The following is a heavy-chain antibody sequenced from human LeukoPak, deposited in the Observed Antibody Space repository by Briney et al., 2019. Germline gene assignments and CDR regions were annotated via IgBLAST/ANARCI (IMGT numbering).Heavy chain of an antibody. CDR1: GFSFSSFN. Sequence: GGSLRLSCAASGFSFSSFNMNWVRQTPGKGLEWVSSISSRQNDIQYADSLEGRFTVSRDNAKNSLYLQMNTQRGEDTAVYFCAREVGSGWNYFDLWGQGTLVTVSS. V-gene: IGHV3-21*01. CDR2: ISSRQNDI. D-gene: IGHD6-19*01. CDR3: AREVGSGWNYFDL. J-gene: IGHJ4*02.